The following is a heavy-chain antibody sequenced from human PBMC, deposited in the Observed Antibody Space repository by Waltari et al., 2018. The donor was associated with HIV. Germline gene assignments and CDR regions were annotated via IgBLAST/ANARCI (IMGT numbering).Heavy chain of an antibody. J-gene: IGHJ4*03. Sequence: QVHVVESGGAVVQPGGSLRLSCTASGVNLNNYDIHWVRQAPGRGLEWVAGVRYDGSHEYYGDAVKGRFTISRDNSKNAIFLEMTVLRLEDTANYHCAKDGAPGRDAVFDTWGQGTLVTV. CDR2: VRYDGSHE. D-gene: IGHD1-26*01. V-gene: IGHV3-33*03. CDR3: AKDGAPGRDAVFDT. CDR1: GVNLNNYD.